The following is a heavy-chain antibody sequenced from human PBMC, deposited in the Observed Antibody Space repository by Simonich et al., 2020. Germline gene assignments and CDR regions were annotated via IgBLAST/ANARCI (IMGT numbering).Heavy chain of an antibody. V-gene: IGHV3-23*01. CDR3: AKDLGERITMIVVVIDAFDI. CDR1: GFTFSSYA. J-gene: IGHJ3*02. CDR2: ISGSGGST. Sequence: GGGLVQPGGSLRLSCAASGFTFSSYAMSWIRQAPGKGLYWVSAISGSGGSTYYAESVKGRFTISRDNFKNTLYLQMNSLGAEDTAVYYCAKDLGERITMIVVVIDAFDIWGQGTMVTVSS. D-gene: IGHD3-22*01.